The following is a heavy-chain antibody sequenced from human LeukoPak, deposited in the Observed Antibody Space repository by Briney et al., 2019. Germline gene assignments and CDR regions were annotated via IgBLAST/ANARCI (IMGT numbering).Heavy chain of an antibody. Sequence: PGGSLRLSCAASGFTVNSNSMSWVRQATGKGLECVAAIYSGDSTYYPDSVKGRFSISRDNSKNTLDLQMGSLRAEDTAIYYCVGRPYYYYGMDVWGQGTTVTVSS. CDR2: IYSGDST. CDR3: VGRPYYYYGMDV. V-gene: IGHV3-53*01. J-gene: IGHJ6*02. CDR1: GFTVNSNS.